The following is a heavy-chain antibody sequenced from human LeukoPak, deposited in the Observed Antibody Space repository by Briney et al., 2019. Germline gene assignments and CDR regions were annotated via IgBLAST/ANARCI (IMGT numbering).Heavy chain of an antibody. CDR3: ARTSTFRGDWIKVFDY. Sequence: PSETLSLTCAVYGGSFSGYYWSWIRQPPGKGLEWIGEVNDGGSTLYNPPLKSRVTISVDTSKNQFSLKLSSVTAADTAVYYCARTSTFRGDWIKVFDYWGQGTLVTVSS. CDR1: GGSFSGYY. J-gene: IGHJ4*02. V-gene: IGHV4-34*01. CDR2: VNDGGST. D-gene: IGHD2-21*01.